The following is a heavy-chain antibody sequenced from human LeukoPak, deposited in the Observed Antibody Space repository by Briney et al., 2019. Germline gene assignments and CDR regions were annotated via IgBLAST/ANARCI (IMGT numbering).Heavy chain of an antibody. J-gene: IGHJ4*02. V-gene: IGHV3-9*01. CDR3: AKDRWALYDSSGYTDY. Sequence: GGSLRLACAASGFTFDDYAMHWVRQAPGKGLEWVSGISWNSGSIGYADSVKGRFTLSRDNAKNSLYLQMNSLRAEDTALYYCAKDRWALYDSSGYTDYWGQGTLVTVSS. D-gene: IGHD3-22*01. CDR1: GFTFDDYA. CDR2: ISWNSGSI.